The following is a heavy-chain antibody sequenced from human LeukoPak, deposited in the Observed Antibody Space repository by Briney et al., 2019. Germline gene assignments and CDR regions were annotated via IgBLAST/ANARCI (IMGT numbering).Heavy chain of an antibody. D-gene: IGHD3-3*01. Sequence: SETLSLTCAVYGGSFSGYYWSWIRQPPGKGLEWIGEINHSGSTNYNPSLKSRVTISVDTSKNQFSLKLGSVTAADTAVYYCARRITIFGVVISWGQGTLVTVSS. V-gene: IGHV4-34*01. J-gene: IGHJ5*02. CDR3: ARRITIFGVVIS. CDR1: GGSFSGYY. CDR2: INHSGST.